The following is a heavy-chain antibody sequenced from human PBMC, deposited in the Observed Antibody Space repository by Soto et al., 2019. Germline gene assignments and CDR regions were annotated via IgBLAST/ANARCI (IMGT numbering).Heavy chain of an antibody. V-gene: IGHV1-69*13. CDR1: GGTFSGHA. CDR2: IIPIFGTA. CDR3: ARSVVRGVIIKHYYYYGMDV. J-gene: IGHJ6*02. D-gene: IGHD3-10*01. Sequence: GASVKVSRKASGGTFSGHAISWVRQAPGKGVEWMGGIIPIFGTANYAQKFQGRVTITADESTSTAYMELSSLRSEDTAVYYCARSVVRGVIIKHYYYYGMDVWGQGTTVTVSS.